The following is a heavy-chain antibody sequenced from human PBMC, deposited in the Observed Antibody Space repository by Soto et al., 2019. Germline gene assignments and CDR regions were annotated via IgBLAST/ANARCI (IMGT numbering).Heavy chain of an antibody. V-gene: IGHV3-73*01. CDR2: IRSKANSYAT. CDR3: TVSSSSYTQHDAFDI. Sequence: EVQLVESGGGLVQPGGSLKLSCAASGFTFSGSAMHWVRQASGKGLEWVGRIRSKANSYATAYAASVKCRFTISRDDSKNTAYLQMNSLKAEDPAVYYCTVSSSSYTQHDAFDIWGQGTMVTVAS. D-gene: IGHD6-6*01. J-gene: IGHJ3*02. CDR1: GFTFSGSA.